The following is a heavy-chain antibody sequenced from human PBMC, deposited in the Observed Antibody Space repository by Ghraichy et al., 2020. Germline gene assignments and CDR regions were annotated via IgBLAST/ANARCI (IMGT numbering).Heavy chain of an antibody. CDR2: INNDGGRT. CDR1: GFTFSSHN. V-gene: IGHV3-23*01. J-gene: IGHJ4*02. Sequence: GGSLRLSCAASGFTFSSHNMNWVRQAPGKGLEWVSSINNDGGRTFYTDFVKGRFTISRDNSKNSLYLQMNSLRAEDTAIYYCATIPSQYSVWQNCFFDHWGQGALVTVSS. D-gene: IGHD2-21*02. CDR3: ATIPSQYSVWQNCFFDH.